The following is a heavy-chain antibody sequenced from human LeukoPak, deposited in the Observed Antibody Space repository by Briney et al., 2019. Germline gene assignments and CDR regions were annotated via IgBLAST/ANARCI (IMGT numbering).Heavy chain of an antibody. CDR1: GGSISSSSYY. V-gene: IGHV4-39*07. D-gene: IGHD6-13*01. J-gene: IGHJ4*02. CDR2: IYYSGST. Sequence: SETLSLTCTVSGGSISSSSYYWGWIRQPPGQGLKWIGSIYYSGSTYYNPSLKSRVTISVDKSKNQFSLKLSSVTAADTAVYYCARVLGSIAAAGSFDYWGQGTLVTVSS. CDR3: ARVLGSIAAAGSFDY.